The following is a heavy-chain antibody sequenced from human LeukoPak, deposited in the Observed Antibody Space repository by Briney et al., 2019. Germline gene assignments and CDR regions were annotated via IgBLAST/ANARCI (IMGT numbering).Heavy chain of an antibody. CDR1: GFTFSSYA. CDR2: ISSSSSYI. CDR3: ARGTVVPAYKGLFDY. D-gene: IGHD2-2*01. Sequence: PGGSLRLSCAASGFTFSSYAMSWVRQAPGKGLEWVSSISSSSSYIYYADSVKGRFTISRDNAKNSLYLQMNSLRAEDTAVYYCARGTVVPAYKGLFDYWGQGTLVTVSS. V-gene: IGHV3-21*01. J-gene: IGHJ4*02.